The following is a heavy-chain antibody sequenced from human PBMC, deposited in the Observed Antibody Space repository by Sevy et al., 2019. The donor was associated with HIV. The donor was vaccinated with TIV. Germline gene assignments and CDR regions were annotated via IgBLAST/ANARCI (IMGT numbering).Heavy chain of an antibody. Sequence: GGSLRLSCAASGFTFNIYSMSWVRQTPGKGLEWVATLSFGCGKINHADSVKGRFTISRDDSKNAVYLQMNNLRVEDTALYYCAREGCTKPHDYWGQGTLVTVSS. CDR2: LSFGCGKI. J-gene: IGHJ4*02. CDR3: AREGCTKPHDY. D-gene: IGHD2-8*01. V-gene: IGHV3-23*01. CDR1: GFTFNIYS.